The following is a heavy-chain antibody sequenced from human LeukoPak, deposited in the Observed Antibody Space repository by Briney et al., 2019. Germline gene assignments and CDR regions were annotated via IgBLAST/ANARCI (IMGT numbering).Heavy chain of an antibody. CDR3: ARGRGRIYGDYL. V-gene: IGHV1-8*01. CDR2: MNPNSGNT. D-gene: IGHD4-17*01. Sequence: ASVKVSCKASGYTFTSYDINWVRQATGQGLGWMGWMNPNSGNTGYAQKFQGRVTMTRNTSISTAYMELSSLRSEDTAVYYCARGRGRIYGDYLWGQGTLVTVSS. J-gene: IGHJ5*02. CDR1: GYTFTSYD.